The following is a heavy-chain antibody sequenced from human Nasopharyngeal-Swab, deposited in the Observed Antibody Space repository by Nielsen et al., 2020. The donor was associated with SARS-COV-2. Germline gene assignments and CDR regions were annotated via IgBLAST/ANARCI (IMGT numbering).Heavy chain of an antibody. CDR2: INPNSGGT. V-gene: IGHV1-2*04. D-gene: IGHD3-10*01. CDR3: ARDGYYGSGSSMDV. CDR1: GYTFTDYY. Sequence: ASVKVSCKASGYTFTDYYMHWVRQAPGQGLEWMGWINPNSGGTNYAQKFQGWVTMTRDTSISTAYMELSRLRSDDTAVYYCARDGYYGSGSSMDVWGKGTTVTVSS. J-gene: IGHJ6*04.